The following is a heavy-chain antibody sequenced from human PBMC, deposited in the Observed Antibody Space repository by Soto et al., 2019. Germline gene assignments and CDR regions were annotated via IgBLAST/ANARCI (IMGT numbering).Heavy chain of an antibody. J-gene: IGHJ6*02. D-gene: IGHD5-18*01. V-gene: IGHV1-18*01. CDR2: SSGYNGNT. CDR1: GYTFSNYG. Sequence: QVQLVQSGAEVKKPGASVKVSCKASGYTFSNYGISWVRQGPGQGLEWMGWSSGYNGNTHYEEKVQDRIKMTTDTRTSATYLEMRSLRSADTALYFCPRDPGFGFGYSYAFAMDVWDQGTTVTVSS. CDR3: PRDPGFGFGYSYAFAMDV.